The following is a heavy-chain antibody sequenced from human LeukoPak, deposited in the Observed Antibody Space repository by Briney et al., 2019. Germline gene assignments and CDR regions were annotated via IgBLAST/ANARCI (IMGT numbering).Heavy chain of an antibody. Sequence: GGSLRLSCAASGFTFSTYAMSWVRQAPGKGLEWVSVISGNGGSTSYTDSVKGRFTISRDSSKNMLYLQMNNLRAEDTALYHCAKDGRYCSGTSCYTSHWGQGTLVTVSS. CDR1: GFTFSTYA. CDR2: ISGNGGST. D-gene: IGHD2-2*02. J-gene: IGHJ4*02. CDR3: AKDGRYCSGTSCYTSH. V-gene: IGHV3-23*01.